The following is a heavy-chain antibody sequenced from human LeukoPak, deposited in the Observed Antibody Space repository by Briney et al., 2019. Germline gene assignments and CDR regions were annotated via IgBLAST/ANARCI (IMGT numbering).Heavy chain of an antibody. CDR3: STRGSRIAARQLVPSRFDY. V-gene: IGHV1-69*01. Sequence: SVKVSCKASGGTFSSYAIIWVRPAPGQGLEWMGGIIPIFGTANYAQKFQGRVTITAEQSTRPVYTELSLLRPGGTAVYSFSTRGSRIAARQLVPSRFDYWGQGTLVTVPS. CDR1: GGTFSSYA. D-gene: IGHD6-6*01. J-gene: IGHJ4*02. CDR2: IIPIFGTA.